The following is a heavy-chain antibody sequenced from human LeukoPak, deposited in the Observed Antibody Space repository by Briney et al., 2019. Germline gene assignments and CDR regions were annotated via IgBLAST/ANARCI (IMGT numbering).Heavy chain of an antibody. CDR2: IYYSGST. D-gene: IGHD3-3*01. CDR3: ASHPYYDFWSGYLN. V-gene: IGHV4-59*08. Sequence: SETLSLTCTVSGGSISSYYWSWIRQPPGKGLEWIGYIYYSGSTNYNPSLKSRVTISVGTSKNQFSLKLSSVTAADTAVYYCASHPYYDFWSGYLNWGQGTLVTVSS. CDR1: GGSISSYY. J-gene: IGHJ4*02.